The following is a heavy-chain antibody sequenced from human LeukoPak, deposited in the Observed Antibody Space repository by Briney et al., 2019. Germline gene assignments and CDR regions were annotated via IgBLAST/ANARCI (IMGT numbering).Heavy chain of an antibody. CDR1: GFTFSSYA. CDR2: ISYDGSNK. D-gene: IGHD3-10*01. CDR3: ASDPRGFGELSLFDY. V-gene: IGHV3-30-3*01. J-gene: IGHJ4*02. Sequence: GGSLRLSCAASGFTFSSYAMHWVRQAPGKGLGWVAVISYDGSNKYYADSVKGRFTISRDNSKNTLYLQMNSLRAEDTAVYYCASDPRGFGELSLFDYWGQGTLVTVSS.